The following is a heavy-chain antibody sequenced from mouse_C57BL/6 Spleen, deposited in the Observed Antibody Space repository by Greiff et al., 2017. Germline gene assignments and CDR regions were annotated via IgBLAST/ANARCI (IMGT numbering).Heavy chain of an antibody. V-gene: IGHV1-64*01. CDR2: IHPNSGST. CDR1: GYTFTSYW. Sequence: QVQLQQPGAELVKPGASVKLSCKASGYTFTSYWMHWVKQRPGQGLEWIGMIHPNSGSTNYNEKFKSKATLTVDKSSSTAYMQLSSLTSEDSAVYYCARPFYYSNAMDYWGQGTSVTVSS. CDR3: ARPFYYSNAMDY. D-gene: IGHD2-5*01. J-gene: IGHJ4*01.